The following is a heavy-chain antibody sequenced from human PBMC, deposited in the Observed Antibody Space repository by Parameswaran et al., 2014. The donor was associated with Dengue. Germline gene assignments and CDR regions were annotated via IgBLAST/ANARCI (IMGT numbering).Heavy chain of an antibody. CDR2: IAHDGTIQ. J-gene: IGHJ6*02. CDR3: ARDYQTSRYHYYGMDL. Sequence: VRQAPGKGLEWVALIAHDGTIQNYADSVKGRFTISRDNGKNTLYLQMSSVRVDDMGIYYCARDYQTSRYHYYGMDLWGQGTTVTVSS. D-gene: IGHD5/OR15-5a*01. V-gene: IGHV3-30*03.